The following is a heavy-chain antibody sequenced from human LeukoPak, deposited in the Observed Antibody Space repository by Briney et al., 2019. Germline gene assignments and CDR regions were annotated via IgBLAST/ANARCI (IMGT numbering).Heavy chain of an antibody. V-gene: IGHV4-34*01. J-gene: IGHJ5*02. Sequence: SETLSLTCAVYGGSFSGYYWSWIRQPPGKGLEWIGEINHSGSTNYNPSLKSRVTISVDTSKNQFSLKLSSVTAADTAVYYCARRGRTIVGATAPHWFDPWGQGTLVTVSS. CDR2: INHSGST. D-gene: IGHD1-26*01. CDR1: GGSFSGYY. CDR3: ARRGRTIVGATAPHWFDP.